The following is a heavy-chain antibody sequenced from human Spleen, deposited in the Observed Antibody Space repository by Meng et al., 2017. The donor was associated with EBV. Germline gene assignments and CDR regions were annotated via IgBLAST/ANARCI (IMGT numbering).Heavy chain of an antibody. CDR2: IDPSGDTT. CDR1: GYLFSSYY. D-gene: IGHD3-10*01. CDR3: ARGLSPYYYGSGSYYNEGEYFDY. V-gene: IGHV1-46*01. J-gene: IGHJ4*02. Sequence: QVQLVQSGAEVKKPGASVKISCKASGYLFSSYYLHWVRQAPGLGLEWMGIIDPSGDTTSYAQKFQGRVTMSSDTSTSTAYLELSSLRSEDTAVYYCARGLSPYYYGSGSYYNEGEYFDYWGQGTLVTVSS.